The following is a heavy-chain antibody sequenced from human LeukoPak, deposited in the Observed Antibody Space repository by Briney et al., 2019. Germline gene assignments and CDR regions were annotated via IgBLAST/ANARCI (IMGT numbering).Heavy chain of an antibody. V-gene: IGHV3-49*03. Sequence: PGGSLRLPCTASGFTFGDYAMSWFRQAPGKGLEWVGFIRSKAYGGTTEYAASVKGRFTISRDDSKSIAYLQMNSLKTEDTAVYYCTRGGYYYDSSGYPMGFDYWGQGTLVTVSS. CDR3: TRGGYYYDSSGYPMGFDY. CDR1: GFTFGDYA. D-gene: IGHD3-22*01. J-gene: IGHJ4*02. CDR2: IRSKAYGGTT.